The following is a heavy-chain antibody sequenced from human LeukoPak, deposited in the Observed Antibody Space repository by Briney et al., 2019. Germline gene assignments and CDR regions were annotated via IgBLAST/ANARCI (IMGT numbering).Heavy chain of an antibody. CDR3: ARSTYCSGGSCSHNWFDP. CDR2: IYNSGST. CDR1: GGSISSSSYY. V-gene: IGHV4-39*07. J-gene: IGHJ5*02. Sequence: PSETLSLTCTVSGGSISSSSYYWGWIRQPPGKGLEWIGSIYNSGSTYYNPSLKSRVTISVDTSKNQFSLKLSSVTAADTAVYYCARSTYCSGGSCSHNWFDPWGQGTLVTVSS. D-gene: IGHD2-15*01.